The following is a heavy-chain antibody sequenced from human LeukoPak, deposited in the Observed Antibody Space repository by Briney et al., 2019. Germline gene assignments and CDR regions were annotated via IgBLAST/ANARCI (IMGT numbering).Heavy chain of an antibody. V-gene: IGHV4-38-2*02. J-gene: IGHJ4*02. CDR2: IYHSGST. CDR3: ARAAAGSMITFGGVIVSNYFDY. Sequence: SETLSLTCTVSGYSISIGYYWGWSRQPPGKGLEWIGSIYHSGSTYYNPSLKSRVTISVDTSKNQFSLKLSSVTAADTAVYYCARAAAGSMITFGGVIVSNYFDYWGQGTLVTVSS. D-gene: IGHD3-16*02. CDR1: GYSISIGYY.